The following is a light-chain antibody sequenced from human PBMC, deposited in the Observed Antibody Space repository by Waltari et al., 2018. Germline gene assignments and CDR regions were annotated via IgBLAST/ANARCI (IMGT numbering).Light chain of an antibody. Sequence: QSVLTQPPSVSAAPGQKVTISCSGRNSNVGHNYVSWYQHLPGTAPKLVIYDNNKRPSGIPDRFSGSRSGTSATLVITGLQTGDEADYYGGSWDTSLSTGLFGGGTKLTVL. J-gene: IGLJ2*01. CDR1: NSNVGHNY. CDR3: GSWDTSLSTGL. V-gene: IGLV1-51*01. CDR2: DNN.